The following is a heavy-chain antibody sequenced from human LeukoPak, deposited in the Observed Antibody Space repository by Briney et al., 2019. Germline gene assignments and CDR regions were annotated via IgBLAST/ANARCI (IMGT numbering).Heavy chain of an antibody. J-gene: IGHJ4*02. CDR3: AKDRRGYSYGRFDY. V-gene: IGHV3-9*01. CDR2: ISWNSGSI. Sequence: GGSLRLPCAASGFTFDDYAMHWVRQAPGKGLEWVSGISWNSGSIGYADSVKGRFTISRDNAKNSLYLQMNSLRAEDTALYYCAKDRRGYSYGRFDYWGQGTLVTVSS. D-gene: IGHD5-18*01. CDR1: GFTFDDYA.